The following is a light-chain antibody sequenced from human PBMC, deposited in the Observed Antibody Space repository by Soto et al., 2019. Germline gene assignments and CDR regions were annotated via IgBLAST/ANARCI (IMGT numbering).Light chain of an antibody. CDR3: ISYTGSSTSYV. CDR2: EVS. J-gene: IGLJ1*01. Sequence: QSALTQPASVSGSPGQSITISCTGTSSDVGGYNYVSWYQQHPGKAPKFMIYEVSNRPSGVSNRFSGSKSGNTASLTISGLQAEDEADYYCISYTGSSTSYVFGTGTKVTVL. CDR1: SSDVGGYNY. V-gene: IGLV2-14*01.